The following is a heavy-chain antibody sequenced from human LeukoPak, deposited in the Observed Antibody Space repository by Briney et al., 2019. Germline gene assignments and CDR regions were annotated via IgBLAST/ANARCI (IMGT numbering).Heavy chain of an antibody. CDR1: GFTVSSNY. J-gene: IGHJ4*02. Sequence: GGSLRLSCAASGFTVSSNYMSWVRQAPGKGLEWVSVIYSGGSTYYADSVKGRFTISRDNSKNTLYLRMNSLRAEDTAVYYCARGRYSSGWYGVDYWGQGTLVTVSS. V-gene: IGHV3-53*01. CDR2: IYSGGST. D-gene: IGHD6-19*01. CDR3: ARGRYSSGWYGVDY.